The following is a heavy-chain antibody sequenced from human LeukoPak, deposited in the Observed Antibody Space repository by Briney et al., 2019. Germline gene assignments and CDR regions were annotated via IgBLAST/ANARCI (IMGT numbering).Heavy chain of an antibody. CDR3: ARVRSGEGAFDY. CDR1: GVSISSYY. CDR2: IYYSGST. Sequence: TSETLSLTCAVSGVSISSYYWSWIRQPPGKGLEWIGYIYYSGSTNYNPSLKSRVTISVDTSKNQFSLKLSSVTAADTAVYYCARVRSGEGAFDYWGQGTLVTVSS. D-gene: IGHD1-26*01. J-gene: IGHJ4*02. V-gene: IGHV4-59*01.